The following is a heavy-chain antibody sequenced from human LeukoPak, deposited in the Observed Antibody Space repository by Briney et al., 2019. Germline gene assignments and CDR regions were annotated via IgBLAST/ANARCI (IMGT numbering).Heavy chain of an antibody. CDR2: ISGSGDST. J-gene: IGHJ3*02. D-gene: IGHD3-16*02. CDR3: AKLGSTITFGGVIASLDI. V-gene: IGHV3-23*01. CDR1: GFTFSSYA. Sequence: GGSLRLSCAASGFTFSSYAMSWVRQAPGKGLEWVSAISGSGDSTYYADSVKGRFTISRDNSKNTLYLQMNSLRAEDTAVYYCAKLGSTITFGGVIASLDIWGQGTMVTVSS.